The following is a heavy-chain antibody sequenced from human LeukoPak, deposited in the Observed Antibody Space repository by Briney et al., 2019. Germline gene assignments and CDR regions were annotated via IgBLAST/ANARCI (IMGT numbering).Heavy chain of an antibody. J-gene: IGHJ4*02. V-gene: IGHV1-18*01. CDR1: GYTFTSFG. Sequence: ASVKVSCNASGYTFTSFGISWVRQAPGQGLEWMEWIRAYSGNTNYAQNFQGRVTMTTDTSTRTTYMELRSLRSDDTAVYVCVRGGGPRVIVTIDLDYWGQGTLVTVSS. CDR3: VRGGGPRVIVTIDLDY. CDR2: IRAYSGNT. D-gene: IGHD2/OR15-2a*01.